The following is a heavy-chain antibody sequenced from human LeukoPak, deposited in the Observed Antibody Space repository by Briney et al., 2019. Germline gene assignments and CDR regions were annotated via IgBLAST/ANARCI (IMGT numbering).Heavy chain of an antibody. CDR1: GFTFSSYFW. D-gene: IGHD4-23*01. V-gene: IGHV3-74*01. CDR2: IRSDGGSS. J-gene: IGHJ4*02. Sequence: PGGSLRLSCAASGFTFSSYFWMHWVRQAPGKGLVWVSRIRSDGGSSTYADSVKGRFTISRDNAKNTLYLQMNTLRAEDTAVYYCVRDLDLGGYSSFVSWGQGTLVTASS. CDR3: VRDLDLGGYSSFVS.